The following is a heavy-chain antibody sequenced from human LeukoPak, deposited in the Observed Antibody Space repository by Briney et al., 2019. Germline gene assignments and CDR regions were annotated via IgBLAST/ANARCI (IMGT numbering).Heavy chain of an antibody. V-gene: IGHV4-38-2*02. D-gene: IGHD3/OR15-3a*01. J-gene: IGHJ6*03. Sequence: SETLSLTCSVSGYSISSGYFWGWIRQPPGKGLEWIGRIYHSGNTNYNPSLKSRVTIAVDTSKNQFSLKLSSMNAADTAMYYCARASRGFGLGMDVWGKGTTVTVSS. CDR1: GYSISSGYF. CDR3: ARASRGFGLGMDV. CDR2: IYHSGNT.